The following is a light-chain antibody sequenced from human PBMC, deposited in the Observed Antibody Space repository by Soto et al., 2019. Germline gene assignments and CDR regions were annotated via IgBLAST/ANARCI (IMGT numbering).Light chain of an antibody. CDR1: SSDVGGYNY. V-gene: IGLV2-14*01. Sequence: QSVLTQPASGSGSPGQSIAISCTGTSSDVGGYNYVSWYQQYPGKAPKLIIFDVTNRPSGVPDRFSGSKSGSTASLTISGLQADDEADYYCTSFAGSGTYVFGTGTKVTVL. CDR2: DVT. J-gene: IGLJ1*01. CDR3: TSFAGSGTYV.